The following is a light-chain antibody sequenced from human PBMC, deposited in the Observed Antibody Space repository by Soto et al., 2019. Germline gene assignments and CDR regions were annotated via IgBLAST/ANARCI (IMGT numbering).Light chain of an antibody. Sequence: DIQMTHSPSTLSASVGDRVTITCRASQSISSWLAWYQQKPGKAPKLLIYDASSLESGVPSRFSGSGSGTEFTLTISSLQPDDFATYYCQQYNSYSPTFGQGTKVAIK. CDR1: QSISSW. J-gene: IGKJ1*01. CDR3: QQYNSYSPT. V-gene: IGKV1-5*01. CDR2: DAS.